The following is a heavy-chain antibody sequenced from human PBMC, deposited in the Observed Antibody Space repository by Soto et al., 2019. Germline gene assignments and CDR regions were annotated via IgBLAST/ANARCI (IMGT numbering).Heavy chain of an antibody. CDR1: GCSISSCDYY. D-gene: IGHD4-4*01. Sequence: QVQLQESGPGLVKPSQTLSLTCTVSGCSISSCDYYWSWLRQPPGKGLEWIGYIYYSGSTYYNPSLKSRVTIAVDTYKHQFSLKRSSVTAADTAVYYCARDYSMYYGMDVLGQGTTVNVSS. CDR2: IYYSGST. J-gene: IGHJ6*02. CDR3: ARDYSMYYGMDV. V-gene: IGHV4-30-4*01.